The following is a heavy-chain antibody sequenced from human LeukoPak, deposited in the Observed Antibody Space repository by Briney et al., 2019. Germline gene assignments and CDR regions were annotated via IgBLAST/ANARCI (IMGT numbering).Heavy chain of an antibody. CDR2: ISSSSSTI. CDR3: AKSNCSSTSCYPVYYYYGMDV. Sequence: GGSLRLSCAASGFTFSSYSMNWVRQAPGKGLEWVSYISSSSSTIYYADSVKGRFTISRDNSKNTLYLQMNSLRAEDTAVYYCAKSNCSSTSCYPVYYYYGMDVWSQGTTVTVSS. J-gene: IGHJ6*02. D-gene: IGHD2-2*01. V-gene: IGHV3-48*01. CDR1: GFTFSSYS.